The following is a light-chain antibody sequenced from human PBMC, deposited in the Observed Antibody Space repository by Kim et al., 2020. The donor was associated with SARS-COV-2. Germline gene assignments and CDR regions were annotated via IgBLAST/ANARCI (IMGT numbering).Light chain of an antibody. J-gene: IGKJ1*01. CDR2: KAS. V-gene: IGKV1-5*03. CDR3: QQYNSYSWT. CDR1: QSISSW. Sequence: ASVGDRVTITCRASQSISSWLAWYQQKPGKAPKLLIYKASSLEYGVPSRFSGSGSGTEFTLTISSLQPDDFATYYCQQYNSYSWTFGQGTKVDIK.